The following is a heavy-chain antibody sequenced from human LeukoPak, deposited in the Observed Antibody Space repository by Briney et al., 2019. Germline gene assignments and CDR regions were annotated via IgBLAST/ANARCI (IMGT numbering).Heavy chain of an antibody. CDR3: GRYLRSTSGSI. D-gene: IGHD3-16*01. Sequence: PGGSLRLSCVGSEFTFSDYWMSWVRQAAGKGLEWVASINENGRDEYYVDSVKGRLTISRDNAKNSLFLQMNSLRAEDTALYFCGRYLRSTSGSIWGQGTLVTVSS. V-gene: IGHV3-7*01. CDR2: INENGRDE. CDR1: EFTFSDYW. J-gene: IGHJ4*02.